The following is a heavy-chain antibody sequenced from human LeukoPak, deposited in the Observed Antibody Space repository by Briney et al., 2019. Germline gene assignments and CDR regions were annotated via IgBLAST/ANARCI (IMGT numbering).Heavy chain of an antibody. CDR2: ISGSGGST. Sequence: PGGSLRLSCAASGFTFSSYAMSWVRQGPGKGLEWVSAISGSGGSTYYADSVKGRFTISRDNSKNTLYLQMNSLRAEDTAVYYCAKMPSRVPAAKVPYYFDYWGQGTLVTVSS. CDR3: AKMPSRVPAAKVPYYFDY. D-gene: IGHD2-2*01. V-gene: IGHV3-23*01. J-gene: IGHJ4*02. CDR1: GFTFSSYA.